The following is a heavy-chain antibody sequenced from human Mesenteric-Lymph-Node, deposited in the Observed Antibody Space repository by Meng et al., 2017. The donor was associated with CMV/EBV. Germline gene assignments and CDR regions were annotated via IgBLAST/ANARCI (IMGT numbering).Heavy chain of an antibody. CDR3: ARDDYGDSDY. J-gene: IGHJ4*02. D-gene: IGHD4-17*01. V-gene: IGHV3-23*01. Sequence: GGSLRLSCAASGFTFSSYAMSWVRQAPGKGLEWVSAISGSGGSTYYADSVKGRFTISRDNAKNSLYLQMNSLRAEDTAVYYCARDDYGDSDYWGQGTLVTVSS. CDR2: ISGSGGST. CDR1: GFTFSSYA.